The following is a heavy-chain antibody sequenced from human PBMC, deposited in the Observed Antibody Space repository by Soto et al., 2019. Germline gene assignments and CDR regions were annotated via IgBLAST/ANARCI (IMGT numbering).Heavy chain of an antibody. D-gene: IGHD5-18*01. V-gene: IGHV1-69*08. Sequence: QVQLVQSGAEVKKPGSSVKVSCKASVGTFSSYTISWVRPAPGQGLEWMGRIITILGIANYAQKFQGRVTITADKSTSTAYMEPSSLRSEDTAVYYCARDKEEGYSYGYEIDYWGQGTLVTVSP. CDR1: VGTFSSYT. CDR2: IITILGIA. CDR3: ARDKEEGYSYGYEIDY. J-gene: IGHJ4*02.